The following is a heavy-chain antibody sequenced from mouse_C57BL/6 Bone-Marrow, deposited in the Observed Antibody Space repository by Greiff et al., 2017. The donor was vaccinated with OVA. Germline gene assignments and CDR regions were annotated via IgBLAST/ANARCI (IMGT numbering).Heavy chain of an antibody. Sequence: QVQLQQSGAELVRPGTSVKMSCKASGYTFTNYWIGWAKQRPGHGLEWIGDIYPGGGYTNYNEKFKGKATLPADKSSSTAYMQFSSLTSEDSAIYYCARLDGYAAMDYWGQGTSVTVSS. D-gene: IGHD2-2*01. J-gene: IGHJ4*01. CDR3: ARLDGYAAMDY. CDR2: IYPGGGYT. V-gene: IGHV1-63*01. CDR1: GYTFTNYW.